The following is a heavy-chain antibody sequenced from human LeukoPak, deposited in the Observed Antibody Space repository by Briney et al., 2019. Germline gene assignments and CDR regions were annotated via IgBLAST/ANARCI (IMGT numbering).Heavy chain of an antibody. V-gene: IGHV4-34*01. Sequence: PSETLSLTCAVYGGSFSGYYWGWIRQPPGKGLEWIGEINHSGSTNYNPSLKSRVTISVDTSKNQFSLKLSSVTAADTAVYYCASYWGGYCSSTSCYREGFDYWGQGTLVTVSS. CDR2: INHSGST. D-gene: IGHD2-2*01. CDR3: ASYWGGYCSSTSCYREGFDY. CDR1: GGSFSGYY. J-gene: IGHJ4*02.